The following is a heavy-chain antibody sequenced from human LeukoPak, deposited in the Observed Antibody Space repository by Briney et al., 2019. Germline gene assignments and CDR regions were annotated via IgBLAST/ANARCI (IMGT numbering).Heavy chain of an antibody. J-gene: IGHJ4*02. CDR2: ISGSGGST. V-gene: IGHV3-23*01. CDR3: AEVLQLGSRGYFDY. Sequence: QPRGSLRLSCAASGFTFSSYAMSWVRQAPGKGLEWVSAISGSGGSTYYADSVKGRFTISRDNSKNTLYLQMNSLRAEDTAVYYCAEVLQLGSRGYFDYWGQGTLVTVSS. D-gene: IGHD1-1*01. CDR1: GFTFSSYA.